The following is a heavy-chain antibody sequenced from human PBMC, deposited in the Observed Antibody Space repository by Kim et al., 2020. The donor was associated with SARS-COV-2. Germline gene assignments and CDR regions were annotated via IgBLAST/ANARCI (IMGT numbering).Heavy chain of an antibody. J-gene: IGHJ4*02. D-gene: IGHD3-10*01. Sequence: ADSVKGPFNHPRDNAKNSLYLHMNSLRAEDTAVYYCARDYYNSGSYSFDYWGQGTLVTVSS. CDR3: ARDYYNSGSYSFDY. V-gene: IGHV3-11*06.